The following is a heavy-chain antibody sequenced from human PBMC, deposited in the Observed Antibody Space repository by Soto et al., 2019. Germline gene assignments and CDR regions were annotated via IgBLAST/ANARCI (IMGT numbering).Heavy chain of an antibody. D-gene: IGHD6-19*01. V-gene: IGHV3-72*01. CDR2: IRRKATSYTT. J-gene: IGHJ6*02. CDR3: AMLGGWSGGSSGMDV. CDR1: GLIFSDYH. Sequence: EVQLVESGGGLVQPGGSLRLSCAASGLIFSDYHMDWVRQAPGKGLEWVGRIRRKATSYTTEYAASVKGRFTISRHDSKNALYLQMHSLKSEDTAVYYCAMLGGWSGGSSGMDVWGQGTTVTVSS.